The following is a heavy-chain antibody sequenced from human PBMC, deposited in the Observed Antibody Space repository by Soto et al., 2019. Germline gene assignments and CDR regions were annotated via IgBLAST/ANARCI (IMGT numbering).Heavy chain of an antibody. CDR3: ARGGVGLEYFDF. V-gene: IGHV4-61*01. CDR1: GDSVSSGSFY. CDR2: IHNSGSN. Sequence: QVQLQESGPGLVKPSETLSLTCTVSGDSVSSGSFYWNWIRQSPGKGLEWLGYIHNSGSNSYNPSIKRRVTVSVDRSKNQFSLKLSSVTAADTAVYYGARGGVGLEYFDFSGQGTLVTVSS. J-gene: IGHJ4*02. D-gene: IGHD3-16*01.